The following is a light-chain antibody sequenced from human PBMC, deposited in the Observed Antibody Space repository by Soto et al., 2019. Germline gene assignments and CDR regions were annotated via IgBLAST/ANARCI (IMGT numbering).Light chain of an antibody. CDR2: AAS. J-gene: IGKJ2*01. V-gene: IGKV1-5*01. Sequence: DIQMAQSPSRLSASVGDRVTITCRASQSIAYWLAWYQQKPGKAPNLLIYAASTLETGVPSRFSGSGYGTEFTLTIASLQPDDFATYFCQLHDDFSHATFGQGTK. CDR1: QSIAYW. CDR3: QLHDDFSHAT.